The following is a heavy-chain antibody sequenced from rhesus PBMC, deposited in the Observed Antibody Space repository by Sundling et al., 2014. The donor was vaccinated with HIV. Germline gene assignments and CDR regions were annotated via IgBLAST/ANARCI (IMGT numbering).Heavy chain of an antibody. CDR1: GFTFSSYG. Sequence: EVQLVESGGGLVQPGGSLRLSCAASGFTFSSYGMHWVRQAPGKGLEWVAVISYDGSKKYYADSVKDRFTISRDNSKNMLYLQMNNLKLEDTAVYNCAADLDWLLYQPPLPIYYGLDSWGQGVVVTVSS. D-gene: IGHD3-3*01. J-gene: IGHJ6*01. CDR2: ISYDGSKK. CDR3: AADLDWLLYQPPLPIYYGLDS. V-gene: IGHV3-54*02.